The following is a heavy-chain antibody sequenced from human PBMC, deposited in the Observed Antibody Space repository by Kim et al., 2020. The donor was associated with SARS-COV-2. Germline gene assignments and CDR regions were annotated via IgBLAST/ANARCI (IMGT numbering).Heavy chain of an antibody. CDR2: IKPDGSEK. J-gene: IGHJ4*02. Sequence: GGSLRLSCAASGFTFSNYWMHWVRQAPGKGLEWVASIKPDGSEKRYVDSVRGRFTVSRDNAKKSLFLQMSSLRADDTAIYYCASDTGWHFGNWGQGTLVSVSS. CDR3: ASDTGWHFGN. D-gene: IGHD6-19*01. V-gene: IGHV3-7*05. CDR1: GFTFSNYW.